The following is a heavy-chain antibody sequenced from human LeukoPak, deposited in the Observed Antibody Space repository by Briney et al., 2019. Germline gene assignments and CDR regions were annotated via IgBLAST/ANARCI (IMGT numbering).Heavy chain of an antibody. J-gene: IGHJ4*02. CDR3: ARGLGSGSVYFDY. D-gene: IGHD6-25*01. CDR2: IYYSGST. Sequence: SETLSLTCTVSGGSISSSSYYWGWIRQPPGKGLEWIGSIYYSGSTYYNPSLRSRVTISVDTSKNQFSLKLSSVTAADTAVYYCARGLGSGSVYFDYWGQGTLVTVSS. CDR1: GGSISSSSYY. V-gene: IGHV4-39*07.